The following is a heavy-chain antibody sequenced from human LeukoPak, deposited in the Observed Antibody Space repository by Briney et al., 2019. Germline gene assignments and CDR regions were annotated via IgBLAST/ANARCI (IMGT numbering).Heavy chain of an antibody. Sequence: SVKVSCKASGGTFSSYAISWVRQAPEQGLEWMGGIIPIFGTANYAQKFQGRVTITADESTSTAYMELSSLRSEDTAVYYCASTKKGGDPYADYYYYMDVWGKGTTVTVSS. V-gene: IGHV1-69*13. CDR3: ASTKKGGDPYADYYYYMDV. CDR2: IIPIFGTA. CDR1: GGTFSSYA. D-gene: IGHD2-21*01. J-gene: IGHJ6*03.